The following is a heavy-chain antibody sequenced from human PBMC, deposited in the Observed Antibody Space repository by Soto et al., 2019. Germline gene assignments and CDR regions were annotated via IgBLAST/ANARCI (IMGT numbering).Heavy chain of an antibody. Sequence: QVQLVESGGGVVQPGRSLRLSCAASGFTFSTYAMHWVRQAPGKGLEWVAVISYDGSNKHYADSVKGRFTISRDNSKNTLYLQMNSLRAEDTAVYYCARPPVIDIVVPPAYWGQGTLVTVSS. V-gene: IGHV3-30*04. J-gene: IGHJ4*02. D-gene: IGHD2-15*01. CDR3: ARPPVIDIVVPPAY. CDR1: GFTFSTYA. CDR2: ISYDGSNK.